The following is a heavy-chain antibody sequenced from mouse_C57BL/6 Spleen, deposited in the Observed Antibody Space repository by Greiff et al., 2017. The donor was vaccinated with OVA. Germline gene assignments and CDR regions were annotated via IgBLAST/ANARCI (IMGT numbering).Heavy chain of an antibody. Sequence: QVQLQQPGAELARPGASVKMSCKASGYTFTSYTMPWVKQRPGQGLEWIGYINPSSGYTKYNQKFKDKATLTADKSSSTAYMQLSSLTSEDSAVEYCASHYYGSSYYFDYWGQGTTLTVSS. CDR3: ASHYYGSSYYFDY. CDR2: INPSSGYT. J-gene: IGHJ2*01. V-gene: IGHV1-4*01. D-gene: IGHD1-1*01. CDR1: GYTFTSYT.